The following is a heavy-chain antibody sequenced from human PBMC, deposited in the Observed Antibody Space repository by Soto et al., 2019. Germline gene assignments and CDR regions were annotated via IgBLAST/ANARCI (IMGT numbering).Heavy chain of an antibody. CDR1: GFTFDDYG. D-gene: IGHD1-26*01. CDR2: VNWNGGST. CDR3: VRWASLRFDY. V-gene: IGHV3-20*04. J-gene: IGHJ4*02. Sequence: EVQLVESGGGVLRPGGSLRLSCAASGFTFDDYGMSWARQAPGKGLEWVSGVNWNGGSTGYADSVKGRFTISRDNAKNPLYLKMNSLSAEDTAFYYCVRWASLRFDYWGQGTLVTVSS.